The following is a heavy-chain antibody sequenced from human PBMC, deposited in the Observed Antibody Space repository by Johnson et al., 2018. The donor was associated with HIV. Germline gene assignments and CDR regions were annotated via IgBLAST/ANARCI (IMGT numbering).Heavy chain of an antibody. J-gene: IGHJ3*02. CDR3: ARGDDREIGRAQNTGAFDI. V-gene: IGHV3-20*04. CDR1: GFTFDDYG. Sequence: VQLLESGGGVVRPGGSPRLSCAASGFTFDDYGMSWVRQAPGKGLEWVSGINWNVGSTGYADSVKGRFTISRDNAKNSLYLQMNSLRAEDTALYYCARGDDREIGRAQNTGAFDIWGQGTMVTVSS. D-gene: IGHD3/OR15-3a*01. CDR2: INWNVGST.